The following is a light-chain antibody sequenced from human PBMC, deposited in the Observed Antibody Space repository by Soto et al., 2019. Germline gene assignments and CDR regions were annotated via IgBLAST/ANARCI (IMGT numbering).Light chain of an antibody. Sequence: IVLTQSPATLSLSPGERSTLSCRASQSVSSGYLAWYKQKPGQAPRLLNYAASSRATGIPDRFSGSGSGTDFTLTISRLEPEDFAVYYCQQYGSSPWPFGQGTKVDIK. J-gene: IGKJ1*01. CDR3: QQYGSSPWP. V-gene: IGKV3-20*01. CDR1: QSVSSGY. CDR2: AAS.